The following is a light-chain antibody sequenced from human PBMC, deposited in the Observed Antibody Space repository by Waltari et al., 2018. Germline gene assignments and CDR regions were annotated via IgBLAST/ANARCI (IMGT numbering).Light chain of an antibody. CDR1: QIASASF. CDR2: CAS. J-gene: IGKJ1*01. Sequence: VLTQSPGTPSLSPVTRATLSCTVCQIASASFLAWYQQKPGQPPRLLIYCASNRATGIPDRFSGSGSGPDFTLTISRLEPEDFAVYFCHQYGDSHWTFGQGTKVEIK. CDR3: HQYGDSHWT. V-gene: IGKV3-20*01.